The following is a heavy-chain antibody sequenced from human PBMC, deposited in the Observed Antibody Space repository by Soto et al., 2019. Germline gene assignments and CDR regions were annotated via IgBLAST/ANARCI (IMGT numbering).Heavy chain of an antibody. CDR3: GRHAEGMTYDAFDI. CDR1: GGSISSYY. J-gene: IGHJ3*02. V-gene: IGHV4-59*08. CDR2: IYYSGST. Sequence: SEILSLTCTVSGGSISSYYWSWIRQPPGKGLEWIGYIYYSGSTNYNPSLKSRVTISVDTSKNQFSLKLSSVTAADTAVYYCGRHAEGMTYDAFDIWGQGTMVTVSS.